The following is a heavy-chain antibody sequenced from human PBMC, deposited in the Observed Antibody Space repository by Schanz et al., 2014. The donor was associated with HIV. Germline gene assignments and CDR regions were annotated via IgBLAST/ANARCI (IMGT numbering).Heavy chain of an antibody. CDR1: GFTFSSFG. D-gene: IGHD3-22*01. V-gene: IGHV3-30*18. J-gene: IGHJ6*02. CDR3: AKDRNYYDSKYRGKGNYYYYYGMDV. CDR2: MSYDGIRK. Sequence: QVQLVESGGGVVRPGRSLRLSCAASGFTFSSFGMHWVRQAPGKGLEWVAVMSYDGIRKNYADSVKGRFTISRDNSKNTLNLQMKSLRAEDTAVYYCAKDRNYYDSKYRGKGNYYYYYGMDVWGLGTTVTVSS.